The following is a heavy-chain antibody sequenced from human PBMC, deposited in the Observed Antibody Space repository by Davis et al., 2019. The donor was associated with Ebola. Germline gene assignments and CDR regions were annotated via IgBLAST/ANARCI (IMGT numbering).Heavy chain of an antibody. CDR3: ARENSGYDRYYMDV. V-gene: IGHV3-33*01. D-gene: IGHD5-12*01. J-gene: IGHJ6*03. Sequence: WVRQAPGKGLEWVAVIWYDGSNKYYADSVKGRITISRDNSKNTLYLQMNGLRAEDTAVYYCARENSGYDRYYMDVWGKGTTVTVSS. CDR2: IWYDGSNK.